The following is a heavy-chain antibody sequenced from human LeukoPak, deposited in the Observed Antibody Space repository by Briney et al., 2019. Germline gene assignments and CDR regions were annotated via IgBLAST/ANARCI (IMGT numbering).Heavy chain of an antibody. Sequence: PGGSLRLSCAPSGFTLSSYAMSWVPQAPGEGLEWVSAICGSGGSTYYADSVKGRFTISRDNSKNTLYLQMNSLRAEDTAVYYCAKGSANGSGSYVGYYYMDVWGKGTTVTVSS. CDR2: ICGSGGST. CDR3: AKGSANGSGSYVGYYYMDV. V-gene: IGHV3-23*01. D-gene: IGHD3-10*01. CDR1: GFTLSSYA. J-gene: IGHJ6*03.